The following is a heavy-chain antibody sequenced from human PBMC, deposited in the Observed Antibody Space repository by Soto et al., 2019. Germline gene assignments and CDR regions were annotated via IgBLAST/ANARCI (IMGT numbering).Heavy chain of an antibody. J-gene: IGHJ4*02. CDR1: GFTFSSYA. CDR2: ISGSGGST. D-gene: IGHD3-22*01. CDR3: AKDLASDFHYYDSSGYDY. Sequence: GGSLRLSCAASGFTFSSYAMSWVRQARGKGLEWVSAISGSGGSTYYADSVKGRFTISRDNSKNTLYLQMNSLRAEDTAVYYCAKDLASDFHYYDSSGYDYWGQGTLVTVSS. V-gene: IGHV3-23*01.